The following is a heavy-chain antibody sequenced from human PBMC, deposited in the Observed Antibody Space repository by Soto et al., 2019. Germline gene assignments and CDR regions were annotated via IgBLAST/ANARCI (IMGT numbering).Heavy chain of an antibody. V-gene: IGHV3-33*01. D-gene: IGHD6-13*01. J-gene: IGHJ6*02. Sequence: QVQLVESGGGVVQPGRSLRLSCAASGFTFSSYGMHWVRQAPGKGLEWVAVIWYDGSNKYYADSVKGRFTISRDNSKNTLYLQMNSLRAEDTAVYYCATDGAAAPYYYYYGMDVWGQGTTVTVSS. CDR1: GFTFSSYG. CDR2: IWYDGSNK. CDR3: ATDGAAAPYYYYYGMDV.